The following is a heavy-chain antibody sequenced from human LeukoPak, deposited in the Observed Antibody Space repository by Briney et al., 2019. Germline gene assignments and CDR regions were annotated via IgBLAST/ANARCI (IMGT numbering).Heavy chain of an antibody. CDR3: ARGLQLWSRSFDY. V-gene: IGHV4-34*01. Sequence: PSETLSLTCAVYGGSFSGYYWSWIRQPPGKGLEWIGEINHSGSTNYNPSLKSRVTISVDTSKNQFSLKLSSVTAADTAVYYYARGLQLWSRSFDYWGQGTLVTVSS. D-gene: IGHD5-18*01. CDR1: GGSFSGYY. CDR2: INHSGST. J-gene: IGHJ4*02.